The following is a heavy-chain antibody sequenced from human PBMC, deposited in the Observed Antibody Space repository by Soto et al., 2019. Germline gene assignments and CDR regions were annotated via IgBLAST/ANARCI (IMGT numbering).Heavy chain of an antibody. CDR2: ISGSGGST. J-gene: IGHJ3*02. CDR3: AKDSGDGFLEWFNDAFDI. V-gene: IGHV3-23*01. D-gene: IGHD3-3*01. CDR1: GFTFSSYA. Sequence: TGGSLRLSCAASGFTFSSYAMSWVRQAPGKGLEWVSAISGSGGSTYYADSVKGRFTISRDNSKNTLYLQMNSLRAEDTAVYYCAKDSGDGFLEWFNDAFDIWGQGTTVTVSS.